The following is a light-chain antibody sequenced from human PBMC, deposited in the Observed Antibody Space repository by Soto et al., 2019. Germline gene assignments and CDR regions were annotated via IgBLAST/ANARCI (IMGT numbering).Light chain of an antibody. CDR3: EQYGSSPPYT. CDR1: QSVSSSY. J-gene: IGKJ2*01. Sequence: EIVLTQSPGTLSLSPGERATLSCRASQSVSSSYLAWYQQKPGQAPRLLIYGASSRATGIPDRFSGSGSGTDFTITISSMEPEDVAVYYYEQYGSSPPYTFGQGTKLEIK. CDR2: GAS. V-gene: IGKV3-20*01.